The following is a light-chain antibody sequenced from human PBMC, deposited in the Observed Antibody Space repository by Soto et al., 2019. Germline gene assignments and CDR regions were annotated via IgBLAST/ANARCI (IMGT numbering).Light chain of an antibody. Sequence: QLVLTQSPTASASLGASVRLTCTLSIGHTAFAIAWHQQQPEQGPRYLMTVNSDGRHTKGDGVPDRFSGSSSGSERYLTISSLQSDDEADYYCQTWGTGIVFGGGTKLTVL. CDR2: VNSDGRH. V-gene: IGLV4-69*01. J-gene: IGLJ2*01. CDR3: QTWGTGIV. CDR1: IGHTAFA.